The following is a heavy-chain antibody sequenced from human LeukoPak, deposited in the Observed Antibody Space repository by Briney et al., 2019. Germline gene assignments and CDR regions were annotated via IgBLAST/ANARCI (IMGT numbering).Heavy chain of an antibody. V-gene: IGHV4-59*12. CDR1: GGSISSYY. Sequence: SETLSLTCTVSGGSISSYYWSWIRQPPGKGLEWIGSIYYSGSTYYNPSLKSRGTISLDTSKNQFSLKLSSVTAADTAVYYCARIFWYGGNPLFDYWGQGTLVTVSS. CDR2: IYYSGST. J-gene: IGHJ4*02. D-gene: IGHD4-23*01. CDR3: ARIFWYGGNPLFDY.